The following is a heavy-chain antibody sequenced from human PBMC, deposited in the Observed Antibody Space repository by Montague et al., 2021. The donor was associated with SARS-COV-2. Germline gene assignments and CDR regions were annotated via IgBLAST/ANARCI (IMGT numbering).Heavy chain of an antibody. Sequence: TLSLTCTVSGGSISSGSYYWSWIRQPAGMGLEWIGRIYTSGSTNYTPSLKSRVTISGDTSKNQFSLKLSSVTAADTAVYYCARVPPYYYDSSGYYSGAFDIWGQGTMVTVSS. D-gene: IGHD3-22*01. CDR3: ARVPPYYYDSSGYYSGAFDI. CDR1: GGSISSGSYY. CDR2: IYTSGST. J-gene: IGHJ3*02. V-gene: IGHV4-61*02.